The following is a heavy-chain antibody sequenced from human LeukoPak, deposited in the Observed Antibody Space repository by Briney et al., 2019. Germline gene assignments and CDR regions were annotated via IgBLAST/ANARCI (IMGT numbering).Heavy chain of an antibody. CDR1: GGSFSGYY. V-gene: IGHV4-59*12. CDR2: IHYSGST. Sequence: SETLSLTCAVYGGSFSGYYWSWIRQPPGKGLEWIAYIHYSGSTNYNPSLKSRVTISVDTSKNQFSLKLSSVTAADTAVYYCAREMATIFYFDYWGQGTLVTVSS. D-gene: IGHD5-24*01. J-gene: IGHJ4*02. CDR3: AREMATIFYFDY.